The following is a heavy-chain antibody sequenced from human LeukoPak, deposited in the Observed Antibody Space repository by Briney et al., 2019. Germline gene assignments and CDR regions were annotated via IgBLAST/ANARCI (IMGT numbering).Heavy chain of an antibody. CDR3: VRVLSGSWDWFDP. D-gene: IGHD3-22*01. J-gene: IGHJ5*02. CDR2: ISSSSTII. CDR1: GFIFSSFS. V-gene: IGHV3-48*04. Sequence: GGSLRLSCAASGFIFSSFSMNWVRQAPGKGLEWVSYISSSSTIIYYADSVKGRFTISRDNAKNTVYLQMNSLRAEDTALYHCVRVLSGSWDWFDPWGQGTLVTVSS.